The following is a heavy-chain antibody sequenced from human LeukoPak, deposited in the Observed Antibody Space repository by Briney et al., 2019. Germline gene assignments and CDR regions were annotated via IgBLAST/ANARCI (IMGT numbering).Heavy chain of an antibody. Sequence: QPGGSLRLSCAASGFTFSSYGMHWVRQAPGKGLEWVAFIRYDGSNKYYADSVKGRFTISRDNSKNTLYLQMNSLRAEDTAVYYCAKDYLVVVVAAINWFDPWGQGTLVTVSS. V-gene: IGHV3-30*02. D-gene: IGHD2-15*01. J-gene: IGHJ5*02. CDR1: GFTFSSYG. CDR3: AKDYLVVVVAAINWFDP. CDR2: IRYDGSNK.